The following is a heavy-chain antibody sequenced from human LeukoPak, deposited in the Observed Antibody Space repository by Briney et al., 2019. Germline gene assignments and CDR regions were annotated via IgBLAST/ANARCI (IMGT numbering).Heavy chain of an antibody. CDR2: VLTSGNT. D-gene: IGHD2-21*01. CDR1: GGSVSGYY. Sequence: SETLSLTCTVSGGSVSGYYWSWIRRTAGKGLEWIGRVLTSGNTSYNPSLKSRVTISGDTSRNRVSLKLNSVTAADTAVYYCARSFIVRSPTSPYDAFELWGQGTMVTVSS. CDR3: ARSFIVRSPTSPYDAFEL. V-gene: IGHV4-4*07. J-gene: IGHJ3*01.